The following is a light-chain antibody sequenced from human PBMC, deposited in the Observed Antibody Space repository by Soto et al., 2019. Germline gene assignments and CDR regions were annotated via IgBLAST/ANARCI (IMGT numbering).Light chain of an antibody. CDR3: SSYAGSNNLV. CDR1: SSDVGGYNY. CDR2: EVS. Sequence: QSALTQPPSASGSPGKSVTISCTGTSSDVGGYNYVSWYQQHPGKAPKLMIYEVSKRPSGVPDRFSASKSGNTASLTVSGLQAEDEADYYCSSYAGSNNLVFGGGTQLTVL. V-gene: IGLV2-8*01. J-gene: IGLJ2*01.